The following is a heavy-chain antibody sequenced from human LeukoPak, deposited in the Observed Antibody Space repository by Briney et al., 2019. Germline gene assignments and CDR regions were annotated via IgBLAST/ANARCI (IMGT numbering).Heavy chain of an antibody. CDR1: GGTFSSYA. V-gene: IGHV1-69*06. D-gene: IGHD3-10*01. Sequence: GASVKVSCKASGGTFSSYAISWVRQAPGQGLEWMGGIIPIFGTANYAQKFQGRVTITADKSTSTAYMELSSLRSEDTAVYYCARDLASVRGAPVDYWGQGTLVTVSS. CDR3: ARDLASVRGAPVDY. J-gene: IGHJ4*02. CDR2: IIPIFGTA.